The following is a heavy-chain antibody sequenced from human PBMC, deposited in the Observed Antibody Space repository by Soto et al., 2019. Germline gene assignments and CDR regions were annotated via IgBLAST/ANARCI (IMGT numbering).Heavy chain of an antibody. CDR1: GGSISSYY. CDR3: ARTESGTFDP. CDR2: IYHSGST. V-gene: IGHV4-59*12. Sequence: SETLSLTCTVSGGSISSYYWSWIRQPPGKGLEWIGYIYHSGSTYYNPSLKSRVTISVDRSKNQFSLKLSSVTAADTAVYYGARTESGTFDPWGQGTLVTVSS. J-gene: IGHJ5*02. D-gene: IGHD1-7*01.